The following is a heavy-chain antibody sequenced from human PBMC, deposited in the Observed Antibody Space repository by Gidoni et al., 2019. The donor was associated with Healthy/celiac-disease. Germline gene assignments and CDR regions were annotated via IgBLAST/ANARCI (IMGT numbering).Heavy chain of an antibody. CDR3: ARIPDYCSGGSCYLRGAFDI. J-gene: IGHJ3*02. V-gene: IGHV2-26*01. CDR2: IFSNDEK. D-gene: IGHD2-15*01. Sequence: LSNARMGVSWIRQPPGKALEWLAHIFSNDEKSYSTSLKSRLTISKDTSKSQVVLTMTNMDPVDTATYYCARIPDYCSGGSCYLRGAFDIWGQGTMVTVSS. CDR1: LSNARMG.